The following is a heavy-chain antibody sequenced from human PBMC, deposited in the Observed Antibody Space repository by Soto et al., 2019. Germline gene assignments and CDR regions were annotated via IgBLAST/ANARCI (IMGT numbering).Heavy chain of an antibody. D-gene: IGHD6-19*01. CDR2: INNSGST. CDR1: GGSLSRFY. V-gene: IGHV4-59*08. Sequence: SETLSLTCTVSGGSLSRFYWSWIRQPPGKGLEWIGYINNSGSTKYNPNLKSRVTISVHTSKNQFSLKLSSVTAADTAVYSCAREYSSGWHTWFDPWGQGTLVTVSS. J-gene: IGHJ5*02. CDR3: AREYSSGWHTWFDP.